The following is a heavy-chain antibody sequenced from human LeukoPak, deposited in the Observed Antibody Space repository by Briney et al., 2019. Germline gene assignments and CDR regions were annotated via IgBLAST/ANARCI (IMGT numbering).Heavy chain of an antibody. Sequence: GGSLRLSCAASGFTFSSYGMHWVRQAPDKGLEWVAVISYDGSNKDYADSVKGRFTISRDNAKNSLYLQMNSLRAEDTAVYYCARDLTPDYYDSSGYFDYWGQGTLVTVSS. CDR3: ARDLTPDYYDSSGYFDY. V-gene: IGHV3-33*08. CDR1: GFTFSSYG. CDR2: ISYDGSNK. D-gene: IGHD3-22*01. J-gene: IGHJ4*02.